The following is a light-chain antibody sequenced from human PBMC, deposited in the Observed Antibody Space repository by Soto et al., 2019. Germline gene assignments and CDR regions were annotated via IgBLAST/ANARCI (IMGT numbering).Light chain of an antibody. CDR1: QSITTW. J-gene: IGKJ1*01. CDR3: QQYESYSRT. CDR2: KAS. Sequence: DIQMTQSPSTLSASVGDRVTITCRASQSITTWLAWYQQKPGKAPKLLISKASILEIGVPSRFSGSGSGTEFTLTISSLQPDDFATYYCQQYESYSRTFGQGTKVEIK. V-gene: IGKV1-5*03.